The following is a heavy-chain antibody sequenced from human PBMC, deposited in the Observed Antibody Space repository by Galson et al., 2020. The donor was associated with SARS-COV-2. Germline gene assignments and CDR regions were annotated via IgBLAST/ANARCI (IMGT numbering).Heavy chain of an antibody. V-gene: IGHV3-30*04. J-gene: IGHJ6*02. D-gene: IGHD3-3*01. Sequence: GESLKISCAASGFTFSSYAMHWVRQAPGKGLEWVAVISYDGSNKYYADSVKGRFTISRDNSKNTPYLQMNSLRAEDTAVYYCARERVVVIIRGPYYYGMDVWGQGTTVTVSS. CDR3: ARERVVVIIRGPYYYGMDV. CDR2: ISYDGSNK. CDR1: GFTFSSYA.